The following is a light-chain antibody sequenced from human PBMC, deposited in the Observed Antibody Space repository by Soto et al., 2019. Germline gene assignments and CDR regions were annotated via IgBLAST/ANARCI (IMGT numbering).Light chain of an antibody. Sequence: QSVLTQPPSASGTPGQRVTISCSGSTSNLGSNFIYWYQQLPGAAPKLLISRNNQRPSGVPDRFSGSKSGTSASLAISGPRSEDEAVYHCASWDDSLSGVVFGGGTKVTVL. J-gene: IGLJ3*02. CDR3: ASWDDSLSGVV. CDR1: TSNLGSNF. CDR2: RNN. V-gene: IGLV1-47*01.